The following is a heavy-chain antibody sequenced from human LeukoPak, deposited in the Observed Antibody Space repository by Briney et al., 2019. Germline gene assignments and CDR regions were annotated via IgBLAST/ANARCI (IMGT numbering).Heavy chain of an antibody. Sequence: SETLSLTCAVYGGSFSGYYWSWIRQPPGKGLEWIGEINHSGSTNYNPSLKSRVTISVDTSKNQFSLKLSSVTAADTAVYYCARVAAPDYDSSGYYIDYWGQGTLVIVSS. J-gene: IGHJ4*02. V-gene: IGHV4-34*01. CDR2: INHSGST. D-gene: IGHD3-22*01. CDR3: ARVAAPDYDSSGYYIDY. CDR1: GGSFSGYY.